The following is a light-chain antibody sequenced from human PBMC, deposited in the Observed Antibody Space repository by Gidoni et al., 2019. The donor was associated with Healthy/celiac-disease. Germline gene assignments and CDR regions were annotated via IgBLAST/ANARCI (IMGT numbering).Light chain of an antibody. CDR2: RNN. V-gene: IGLV1-47*01. CDR3: AAWDDSMSGLYV. Sequence: SVLTPPPSSSGTPVPRVTISCSGSSSNIGSNYVYWYQQLPGTAPKLLIYRNNQRPSVVSDQFSGSKSGTSASLGISGLRTEDEADYYCAAWDDSMSGLYVFGTGTMVTVL. CDR1: SSNIGSNY. J-gene: IGLJ1*01.